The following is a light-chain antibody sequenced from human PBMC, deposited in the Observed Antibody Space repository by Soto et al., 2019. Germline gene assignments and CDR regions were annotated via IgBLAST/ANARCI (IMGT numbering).Light chain of an antibody. CDR2: KAS. CDR3: QQYNSYSWT. J-gene: IGKJ1*01. CDR1: QSISIW. V-gene: IGKV1-5*03. Sequence: DIRLTQSHSTLSASVGDRVTITCRASQSISIWLAWYQQKPGKAPKLLIYKASSLESGVPSRFSGSGSGTEFALTISSLQPDDFATYYCQQYNSYSWTFGQGTKV.